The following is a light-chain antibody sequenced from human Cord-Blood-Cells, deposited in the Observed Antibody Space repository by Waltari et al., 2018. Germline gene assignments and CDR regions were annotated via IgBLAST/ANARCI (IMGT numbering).Light chain of an antibody. V-gene: IGKV3-20*01. Sequence: EIVLTQSPGTLSLSTGERDTLSCRASQSVSSSYLAWYQQKPGQAPRLRIYGSSSRATGIPDRFSCSGSGTDFTLTISRLEPEDFAVYYCQQYGSSPWTFGQGTKVEIK. CDR3: QQYGSSPWT. J-gene: IGKJ1*01. CDR2: GSS. CDR1: QSVSSSY.